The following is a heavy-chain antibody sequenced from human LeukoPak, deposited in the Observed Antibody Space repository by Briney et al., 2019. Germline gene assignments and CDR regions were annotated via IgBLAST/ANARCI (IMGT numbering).Heavy chain of an antibody. Sequence: NSSETLSLTCTVSGGSISSGDYYWSWVRQPPGKGLEWIGNIYYSGSTYYNPPLKSRLTISVDTSKNQFSLKLSSVTAADTAVYYCARVSRYFDWWLDYWGQGTLVTVSS. V-gene: IGHV4-30-4*01. CDR3: ARVSRYFDWWLDY. D-gene: IGHD3-9*01. CDR1: GGSISSGDYY. CDR2: IYYSGST. J-gene: IGHJ4*02.